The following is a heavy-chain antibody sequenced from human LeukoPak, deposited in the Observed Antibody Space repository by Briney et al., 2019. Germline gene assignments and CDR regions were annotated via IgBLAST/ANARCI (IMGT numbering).Heavy chain of an antibody. CDR1: GGSFSGYY. V-gene: IGHV4-34*01. CDR2: INHSGST. Sequence: PSETLSLTCAVYGGSFSGYYWSWIRQPPGKGLEWIGEINHSGSTNYNPSLKGRVTISVDTSKNQFSLKLSSVTAADTAVYYCATGIAVGVIDYWGQGTLVTVSS. CDR3: ATGIAVGVIDY. D-gene: IGHD6-19*01. J-gene: IGHJ4*02.